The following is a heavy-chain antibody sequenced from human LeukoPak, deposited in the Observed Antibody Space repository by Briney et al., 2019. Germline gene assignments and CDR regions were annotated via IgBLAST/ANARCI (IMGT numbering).Heavy chain of an antibody. J-gene: IGHJ6*03. CDR1: GFTFSTYS. Sequence: PGGSLRLSCAASGFTFSTYSMNWVRQAPGKGLEWVSYIDTTSSTINYADSVKGRFTISRDNAKNSLYLQMNSLRAEDTAVYYCARVRPGVLRSHMDVWGKGTTVTVSS. V-gene: IGHV3-48*01. CDR2: IDTTSSTI. CDR3: ARVRPGVLRSHMDV. D-gene: IGHD3-3*01.